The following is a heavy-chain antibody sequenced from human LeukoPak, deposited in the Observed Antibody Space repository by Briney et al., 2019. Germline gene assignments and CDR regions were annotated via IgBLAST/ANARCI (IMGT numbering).Heavy chain of an antibody. V-gene: IGHV3-21*01. CDR1: GFTFSSYS. J-gene: IGHJ4*02. CDR3: ARDKDRYFDY. CDR2: ISSSSYI. Sequence: PGGSLRLSCAASGFTFSSYSMNWVRQAPGKGLAWVSSISSSSYIYYADSVKGRFTISRDNAKNSLYLQMNSLRAEDTAVYYCARDKDRYFDYWGQGTLVTVSS.